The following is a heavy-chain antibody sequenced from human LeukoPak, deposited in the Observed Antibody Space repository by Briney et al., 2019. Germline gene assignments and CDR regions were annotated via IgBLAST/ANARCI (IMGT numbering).Heavy chain of an antibody. V-gene: IGHV3-30*18. CDR1: GFTFSSYG. CDR3: AKNGNGSALDH. Sequence: GGSLRLSCAASGFTFSSYGMHWVRQAPGKGLEWVAVISYDGSNKFYADSVKGRFTISRDNSKKTLFLQMNSLRAEDTAVYYCAKNGNGSALDHWGQGALVTVSS. D-gene: IGHD1-1*01. J-gene: IGHJ4*02. CDR2: ISYDGSNK.